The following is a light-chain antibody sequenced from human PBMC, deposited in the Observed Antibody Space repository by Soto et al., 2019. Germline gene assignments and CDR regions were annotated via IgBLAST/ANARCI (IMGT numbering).Light chain of an antibody. Sequence: EIVLTQSPGTLSLSPGERATLSCRASQSVSSSYLAWYQQKPGQAPRLLIYGASSRATGIPGRFSGSGSGTDFTLTISRLEPEDFAAYYCQQYGSSSWTFGQGTKVEIK. J-gene: IGKJ1*01. CDR3: QQYGSSSWT. CDR2: GAS. V-gene: IGKV3-20*01. CDR1: QSVSSSY.